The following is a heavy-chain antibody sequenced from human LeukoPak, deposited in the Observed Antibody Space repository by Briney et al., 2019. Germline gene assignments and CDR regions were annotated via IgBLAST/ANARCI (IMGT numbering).Heavy chain of an antibody. CDR1: GFTFSSYW. V-gene: IGHV3-74*01. CDR2: INSDGSST. Sequence: AGGSLRLSCAASGFTFSSYWMHWVRQAPGKGLVWVSRINSDGSSTSYADSVKGRFTISRDNAKNTLYLQMNSLRAEDTAVYYCARDWRNKYSNSWSRGEWYFDLWGRGTLVTVSS. J-gene: IGHJ2*01. CDR3: ARDWRNKYSNSWSRGEWYFDL. D-gene: IGHD6-13*01.